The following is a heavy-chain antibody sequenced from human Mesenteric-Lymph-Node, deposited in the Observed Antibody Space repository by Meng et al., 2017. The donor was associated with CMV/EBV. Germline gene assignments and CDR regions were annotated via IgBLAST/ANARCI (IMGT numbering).Heavy chain of an antibody. CDR2: IHWSDGSR. J-gene: IGHJ3*01. D-gene: IGHD1/OR15-1a*01. Sequence: GESLKISCVASGFTFDDYGLNWVRQVPGKGLEWVAGIHWSDGSRGYADSVNGRFTISRDNAKNSLYLQMDSLRAEDTAVYYCAREWRAGNTSRAFDFWGQGTMVTVSS. V-gene: IGHV3-20*04. CDR1: GFTFDDYG. CDR3: AREWRAGNTSRAFDF.